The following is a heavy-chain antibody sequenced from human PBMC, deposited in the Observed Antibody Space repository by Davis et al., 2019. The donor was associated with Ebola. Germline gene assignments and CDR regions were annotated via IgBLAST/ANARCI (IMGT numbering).Heavy chain of an antibody. CDR3: ASPGPVGGSYLHY. CDR1: GYTFTSYY. D-gene: IGHD1-26*01. Sequence: ASVKVSCKASGYTFTSYYMHWVRHAPGQGLEWIGIINPSGGSTSYAQKFQGRVTMTRDTSTRTVYMELSSLRSEDTAVYYCASPGPVGGSYLHYWGQGTLVTVSS. J-gene: IGHJ4*02. V-gene: IGHV1-46*01. CDR2: INPSGGST.